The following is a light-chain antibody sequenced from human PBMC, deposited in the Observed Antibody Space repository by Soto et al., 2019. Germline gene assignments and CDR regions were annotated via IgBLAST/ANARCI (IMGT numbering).Light chain of an antibody. J-gene: IGKJ3*01. V-gene: IGKV1-39*01. Sequence: DIQMTQSPSSLSASVGDRVTITCRASQSISSYLNWYQQKPGKAPKLLIYAASSLQRGVQSRFSGSGSGTAFTLTISSLQPEDFAHYYCHQSYSTLFTYGPGTKVDIK. CDR3: HQSYSTLFT. CDR2: AAS. CDR1: QSISSY.